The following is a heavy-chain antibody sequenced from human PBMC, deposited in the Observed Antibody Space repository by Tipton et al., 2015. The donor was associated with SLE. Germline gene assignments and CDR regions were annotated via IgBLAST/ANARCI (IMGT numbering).Heavy chain of an antibody. CDR2: IKEDGSKR. CDR1: GFTFSTYW. CDR3: SKGDSSGYKKIDY. Sequence: SLRLSCAASGFTFSTYWMVWVRQAPGKGLEWVANIKEDGSKRYCVDSVKGRFTISRDNAKNSVYLQMNSLRPEDTAFYYCSKGDSSGYKKIDYWGRGTLVTVSS. D-gene: IGHD3-22*01. V-gene: IGHV3-7*03. J-gene: IGHJ4*02.